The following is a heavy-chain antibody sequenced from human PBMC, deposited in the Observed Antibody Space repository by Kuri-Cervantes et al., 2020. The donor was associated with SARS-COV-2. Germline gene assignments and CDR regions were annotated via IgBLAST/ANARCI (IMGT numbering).Heavy chain of an antibody. Sequence: SQTLSLTCAFYGESFSGYYWNWIRQSPGKGLEWIGEVNHRGSTNYNPSLKSRVTISVDTSAKQFSLRLSSVTAADTAVYYCARAYGFLRYIYYMDVWGRGTTVTVSS. V-gene: IGHV4-34*01. CDR2: VNHRGST. CDR3: ARAYGFLRYIYYMDV. D-gene: IGHD4-17*01. CDR1: GESFSGYY. J-gene: IGHJ6*03.